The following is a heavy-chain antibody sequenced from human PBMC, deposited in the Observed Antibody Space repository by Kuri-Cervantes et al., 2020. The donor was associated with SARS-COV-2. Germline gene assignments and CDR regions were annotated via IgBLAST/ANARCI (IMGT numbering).Heavy chain of an antibody. CDR3: AYDSSAFHFDY. CDR2: ISSSSSTI. J-gene: IGHJ4*02. V-gene: IGHV3-48*01. CDR1: GFTFSSYS. Sequence: GESLKISCAASGFTFSSYSMNWVRQAPGKGLEWVSYISSSSSTIYYADSVKGRFTISRDNSKNTLYLQMNSLRAEDTAVYYCAYDSSAFHFDYWGQGTLVTVSS. D-gene: IGHD3-22*01.